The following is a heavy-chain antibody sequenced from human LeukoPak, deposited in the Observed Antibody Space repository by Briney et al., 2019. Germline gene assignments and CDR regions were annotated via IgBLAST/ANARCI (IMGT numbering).Heavy chain of an antibody. CDR3: ARDRSLGELTTESPSFDY. CDR2: IYTSGST. Sequence: PSETLSLTCTVFGGSISSYYWGWIRQPAGKGLEWIGRIYTSGSTKYNPSLKSRVTMSIDTSKNQFSLKLSSVTAADTAVYYCARDRSLGELTTESPSFDYWAREPWSPSPQ. CDR1: GGSISSYY. V-gene: IGHV4-4*07. D-gene: IGHD3-16*01. J-gene: IGHJ4*02.